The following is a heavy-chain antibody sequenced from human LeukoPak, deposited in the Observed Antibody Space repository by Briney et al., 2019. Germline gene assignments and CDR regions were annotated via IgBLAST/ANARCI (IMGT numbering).Heavy chain of an antibody. V-gene: IGHV5-51*01. CDR1: GYSFTSYW. Sequence: GESLKISCKGSGYSFTSYWIGWVRQMPGKGLEWMGIIYPGGSDTRYSPSFQGQVTISADKSISTAYLQWSSLKASDTAMYYCARRIAAAGSYFDYWGQGTLVTVSS. J-gene: IGHJ4*02. CDR3: ARRIAAAGSYFDY. D-gene: IGHD6-13*01. CDR2: IYPGGSDT.